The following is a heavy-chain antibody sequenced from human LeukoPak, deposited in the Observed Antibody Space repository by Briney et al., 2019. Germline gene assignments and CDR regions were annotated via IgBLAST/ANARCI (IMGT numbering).Heavy chain of an antibody. CDR1: GYTFIGYY. CDR2: INPNSGGT. V-gene: IGHV1-2*02. D-gene: IGHD4-17*01. Sequence: ASVKVSCKASGYTFIGYYMSWVRPTPRQGLESMGLINPNSGGTNYAQKFQGRVTMTRDTSISTAYMEQSRLRSDDTAVYYCARVDGDYGGGNWFDPWGQGTLVTDSS. J-gene: IGHJ5*02. CDR3: ARVDGDYGGGNWFDP.